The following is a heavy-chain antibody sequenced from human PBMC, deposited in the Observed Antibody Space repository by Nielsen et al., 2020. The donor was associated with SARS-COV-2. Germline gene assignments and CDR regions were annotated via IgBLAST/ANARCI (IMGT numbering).Heavy chain of an antibody. CDR1: GYTFTSYY. V-gene: IGHV1-46*01. CDR2: INPSGGST. CDR3: ARDPGTAGTNDY. D-gene: IGHD6-13*01. Sequence: ASVKVSCKASGYTFTSYYMHWVRQAPGQGLEWMGIINPSGGSTNYAQKSQGRITMTRDTSTSTVYMELSSLRSEDTAVYYCARDPGTAGTNDYWGQGTLVTVSS. J-gene: IGHJ4*02.